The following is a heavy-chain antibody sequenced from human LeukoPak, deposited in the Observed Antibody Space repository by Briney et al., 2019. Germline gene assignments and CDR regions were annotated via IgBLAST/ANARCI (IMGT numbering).Heavy chain of an antibody. V-gene: IGHV3-23*01. CDR1: GFTFSSYA. J-gene: IGHJ4*02. D-gene: IGHD4-17*01. CDR2: ISGSGGST. CDR3: ARSTVTTPYYFDY. Sequence: GGSLRLSCAASGFTFSSYAMSRVRQAPGKGLEWVSAISGSGGSTYYADSVKGRFTISRDNSKNALYLQMNSLRAEDTAVYYCARSTVTTPYYFDYWGQGTLVTVSS.